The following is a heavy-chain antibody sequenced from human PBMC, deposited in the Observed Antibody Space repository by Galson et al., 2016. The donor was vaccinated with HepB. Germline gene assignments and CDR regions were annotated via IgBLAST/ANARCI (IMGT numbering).Heavy chain of an antibody. CDR1: GFTFKTFH. V-gene: IGHV3-69-1*01. Sequence: SLRLSCAASGFTFKTFHFNWVRQAPGKGLEWVSSITSSGHMYYSDSVKGRFTVSRDDAENSLYLQMNSLRDEDTALYFCARDSLSSFYGMDVWGEGTTVTVSS. CDR2: ITSSGHM. J-gene: IGHJ6*04. CDR3: ARDSLSSFYGMDV.